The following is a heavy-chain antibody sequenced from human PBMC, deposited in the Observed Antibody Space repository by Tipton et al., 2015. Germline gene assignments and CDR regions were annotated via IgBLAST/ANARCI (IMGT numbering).Heavy chain of an antibody. J-gene: IGHJ4*02. CDR3: ARARGRHGGLFDS. CDR2: IQYSGST. D-gene: IGHD4-23*01. CDR1: GGSMSSYS. Sequence: TLSLTCTVAGGSMSSYSWSWIRQSPGKGLEWIGYIQYSGSTNYNPSLKSRVTISVDTSKTQFSLKMSSVTASDTAVYYCARARGRHGGLFDSWGQGILVTVSS. V-gene: IGHV4-59*01.